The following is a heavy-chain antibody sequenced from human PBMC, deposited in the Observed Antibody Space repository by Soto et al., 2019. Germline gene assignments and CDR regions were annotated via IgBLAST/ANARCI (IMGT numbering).Heavy chain of an antibody. J-gene: IGHJ4*02. Sequence: PSETLSLNCPVSGVSISSGNWWTWVRQSPRKGLEYIGEIFHDGTANYFPSFERRVAMSVDKSKNQFSLKLTSVTAADAAIYYCARLVYDTRLDYLYFDFWGQGAQVTVSS. D-gene: IGHD3-16*01. V-gene: IGHV4-4*02. CDR1: GVSISSGNW. CDR3: ARLVYDTRLDYLYFDF. CDR2: IFHDGTA.